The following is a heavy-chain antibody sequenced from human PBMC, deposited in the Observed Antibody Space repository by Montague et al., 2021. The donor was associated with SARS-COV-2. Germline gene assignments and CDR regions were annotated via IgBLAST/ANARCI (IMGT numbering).Heavy chain of an antibody. CDR2: VYYSRSS. CDR1: GDSVSHDF. CDR3: VREPAPSVIGTFNDF. V-gene: IGHV4-59*02. Sequence: SETLSLTCTVSGDSVSHDFWTWIRQPPGKGLEWIGYVYYSRSSSXNPSLTRRVSIAVDTSKNQFSLRLSPGAASDTAIYYCVREPAPSVIGTFNDFWGQGTTVTVSS. J-gene: IGHJ6*02. D-gene: IGHD3-16*01.